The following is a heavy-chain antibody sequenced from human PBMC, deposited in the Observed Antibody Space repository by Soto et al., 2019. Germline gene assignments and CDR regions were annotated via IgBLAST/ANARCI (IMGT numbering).Heavy chain of an antibody. CDR1: GYTFTGYY. V-gene: IGHV1-2*04. D-gene: IGHD3-3*01. CDR3: GRVLLCFLEGQPGPQGPVGMDV. CDR2: INPNSGGT. Sequence: ASVKVSCKASGYTFTGYYMHWVRQAPGQGLEWMGWINPNSGGTNYAQKFQGWVTMTRDTSISTAYMELSRLRSDDTAVYYCGRVLLCFLEGQPGPQGPVGMDVWGQGTTVTVSS. J-gene: IGHJ6*02.